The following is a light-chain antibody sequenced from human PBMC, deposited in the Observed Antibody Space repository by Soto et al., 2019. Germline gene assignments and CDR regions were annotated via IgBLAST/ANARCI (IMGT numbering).Light chain of an antibody. Sequence: EIVLTQSPGTLSLSPGERATLSCGASQSVSSSYLAWYQQKPGQAPRLLIYGASSRATGIPDRFSGSGSGTDFTLTISRLEPEDFAVYYCQQYGSSRWTIGQGTKVEIK. J-gene: IGKJ1*01. CDR2: GAS. CDR1: QSVSSSY. V-gene: IGKV3-20*01. CDR3: QQYGSSRWT.